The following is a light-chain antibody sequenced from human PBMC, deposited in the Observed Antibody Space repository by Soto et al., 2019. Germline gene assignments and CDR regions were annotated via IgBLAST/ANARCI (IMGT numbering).Light chain of an antibody. J-gene: IGKJ5*01. V-gene: IGKV3-20*01. CDR3: QQYGSSPPIT. Sequence: EIVLTQSPGTPSLSPGERATLSCRASQSVSSSYLAWYQQKPGQAPRLLIYAASSRATGIPDRFSGSGSGTDFTLTISRLEPEDFALYHCQQYGSSPPITFGQGTRLDIK. CDR1: QSVSSSY. CDR2: AAS.